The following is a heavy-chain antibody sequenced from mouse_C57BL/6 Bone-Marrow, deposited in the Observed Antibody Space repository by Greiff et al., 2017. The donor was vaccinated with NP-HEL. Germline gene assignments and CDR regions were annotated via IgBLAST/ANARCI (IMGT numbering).Heavy chain of an antibody. J-gene: IGHJ3*01. CDR3: AVYSNYVPFAY. V-gene: IGHV5-12*01. Sequence: EVKLMESGGGLVQPGGSLKLSCAASGFTFSDYYMYWVRQTPEKRLEWVAYISNGGGSTYYPDTVKGRFTISRDNAKNTLYLQMSRLKSEDTAMYYCAVYSNYVPFAYWGQGTLVTVSA. CDR1: GFTFSDYY. CDR2: ISNGGGST. D-gene: IGHD2-5*01.